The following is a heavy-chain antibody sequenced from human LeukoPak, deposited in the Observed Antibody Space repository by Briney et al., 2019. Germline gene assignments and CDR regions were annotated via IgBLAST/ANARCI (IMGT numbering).Heavy chain of an antibody. CDR2: IYYGGSI. Sequence: SETLSLTCTVSGVSINISYWSWIRQPPGKGLEWIGFIYYGGSINYNPSLKSRVTISVDSSKTQVSLKLSSVTAADTAVYYCARGDDYWGQGTLVTVFS. J-gene: IGHJ4*02. CDR1: GVSINISY. V-gene: IGHV4-59*08. CDR3: ARGDDY.